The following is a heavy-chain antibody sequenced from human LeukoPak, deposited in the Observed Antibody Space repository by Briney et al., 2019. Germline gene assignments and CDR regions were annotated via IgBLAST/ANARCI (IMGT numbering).Heavy chain of an antibody. D-gene: IGHD6-13*01. J-gene: IGHJ4*02. Sequence: PGASVKVSCEASGGTFSSYAISWVRQAPGQGLEWMGGIIPIFGTANYAQKFQGRVTITADESTSTAYMELSSLRSEDTAVYYCARGVAAVFDYWGQGTLVTVSS. V-gene: IGHV1-69*13. CDR3: ARGVAAVFDY. CDR1: GGTFSSYA. CDR2: IIPIFGTA.